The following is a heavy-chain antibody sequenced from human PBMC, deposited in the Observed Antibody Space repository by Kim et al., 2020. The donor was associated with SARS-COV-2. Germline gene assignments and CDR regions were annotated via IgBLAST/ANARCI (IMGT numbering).Heavy chain of an antibody. Sequence: SVKVSCKASGGTISSYAISWVRQAPGQGLEWMGGIIPIFGTANYAQKFQGRVTITADESTSTAYMELSSLRSEDTAVYYCARDGGVYYDSSGLLTSFDYWGQGTLVTVSS. CDR1: GGTISSYA. V-gene: IGHV1-69*13. J-gene: IGHJ4*02. CDR2: IIPIFGTA. D-gene: IGHD3-22*01. CDR3: ARDGGVYYDSSGLLTSFDY.